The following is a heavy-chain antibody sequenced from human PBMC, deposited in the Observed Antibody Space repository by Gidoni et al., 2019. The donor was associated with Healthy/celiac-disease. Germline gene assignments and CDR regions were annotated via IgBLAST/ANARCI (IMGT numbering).Heavy chain of an antibody. CDR2: ISGSGGST. D-gene: IGHD3-3*01. V-gene: IGHV3-23*01. CDR3: AASGAPPSLIFSY. Sequence: EVQLLESGGGLVQPGGSLRRPCAASGVTFSSYAMSWVRQAPGKGLELFSAISGSGGSTYYSASLKGRFTISSYNSKNTLYLQMNSLIAEYTAVYYCAASGAPPSLIFSYWGQGTLFTVSS. J-gene: IGHJ4*02. CDR1: GVTFSSYA.